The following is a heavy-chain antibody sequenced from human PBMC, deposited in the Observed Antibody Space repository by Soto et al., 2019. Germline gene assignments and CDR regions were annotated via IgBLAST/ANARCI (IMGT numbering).Heavy chain of an antibody. Sequence: QVQLVQSGAEVKKPGSSVKVSSKASGGTFSSYAISWVRQAPGQGLEWMGGIIPIFGTANYAQKFQGRVTITADESTSTAYMELSSLRSEDTAVYYCARGDYYVDTAMADAFDIWGQGTMVTVSS. V-gene: IGHV1-69*01. D-gene: IGHD5-18*01. CDR3: ARGDYYVDTAMADAFDI. CDR2: IIPIFGTA. CDR1: GGTFSSYA. J-gene: IGHJ3*02.